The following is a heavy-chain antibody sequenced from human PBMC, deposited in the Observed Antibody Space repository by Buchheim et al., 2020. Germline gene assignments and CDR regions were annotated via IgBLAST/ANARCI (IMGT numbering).Heavy chain of an antibody. V-gene: IGHV3-48*03. CDR3: ARGGLLLWFGEPSDDGMDV. CDR2: IGSSGSTI. D-gene: IGHD3-10*01. J-gene: IGHJ6*02. Sequence: EVQLVESGGGLVQPGGSLRLSCVVSGFTFSSYEMNWVRQAPGKGLEWVSYIGSSGSTIYYADSVKGRFTISRDNAKNSLYLQMNSLRAEDTAVYYCARGGLLLWFGEPSDDGMDVWGQGTT. CDR1: GFTFSSYE.